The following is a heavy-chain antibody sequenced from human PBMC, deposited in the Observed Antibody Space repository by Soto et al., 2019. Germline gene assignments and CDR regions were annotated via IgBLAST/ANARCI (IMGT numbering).Heavy chain of an antibody. V-gene: IGHV3-23*01. J-gene: IGHJ4*02. CDR3: ARDSSAWRNYFDS. CDR1: GFSISTHA. D-gene: IGHD6-19*01. CDR2: FSGRSGDT. Sequence: GGSLRLSCVASGFSISTHALTWVRQAPGKGLEWVSSFSGRSGDTYYAASVKGLFTISGDSSKNTVILQMNKLRADDTALYYCARDSSAWRNYFDSWGQGIQVSVSS.